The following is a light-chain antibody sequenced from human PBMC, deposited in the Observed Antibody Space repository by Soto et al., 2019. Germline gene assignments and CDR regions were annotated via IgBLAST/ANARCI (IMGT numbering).Light chain of an antibody. V-gene: IGKV3-20*01. CDR1: QSVSSSY. CDR2: GAS. CDR3: QQYGISPGT. Sequence: EIVLTQSPGTLSLSPGERATLSCRASQSVSSSYLAWYQQKPGQAPRLLIYGASSRATGIPDRFSGSGSGTDFTLTISRLAADCFAVYSCQQYGISPGTFGQGTKVEIK. J-gene: IGKJ1*01.